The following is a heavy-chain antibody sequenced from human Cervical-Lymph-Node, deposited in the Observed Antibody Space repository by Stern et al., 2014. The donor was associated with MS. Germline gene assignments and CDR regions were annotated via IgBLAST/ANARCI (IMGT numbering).Heavy chain of an antibody. CDR2: ISDDSGAI. D-gene: IGHD5-24*01. CDR3: ARGRDGYNIH. CDR1: GFTFSSYG. Sequence: EVQLVESGGGVVQPGRSLRLSCAASGFTFSSYGMHWVRQAPGKGLEWISYISDDSGAIYYADSVKGRFTISRDNDKNSLYLQMDSLRDEDTAVYYCARGRDGYNIHWGQGTLVTVSS. V-gene: IGHV3-48*02. J-gene: IGHJ4*02.